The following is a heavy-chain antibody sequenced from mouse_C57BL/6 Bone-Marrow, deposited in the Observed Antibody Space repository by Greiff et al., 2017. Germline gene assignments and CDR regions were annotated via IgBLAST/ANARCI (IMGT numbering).Heavy chain of an antibody. D-gene: IGHD4-1*01. J-gene: IGHJ3*01. CDR1: GFTFSSYA. CDR3: ARTNWDGIAY. Sequence: EVQLKESGGGLVKPGGSLKLSCAASGFTFSSYAMSWVRQTPEKRLEWVATISNGGSYTYYPDNVKGRFTISRDNAKNNLYLQMSHLKSEDTAMYYCARTNWDGIAYWGQGTLVTVSA. V-gene: IGHV5-4*01. CDR2: ISNGGSYT.